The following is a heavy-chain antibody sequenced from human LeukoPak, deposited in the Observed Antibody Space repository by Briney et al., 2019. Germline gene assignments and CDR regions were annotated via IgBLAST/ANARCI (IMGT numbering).Heavy chain of an antibody. CDR2: ISSSGSTI. Sequence: PGGSLRLSCAASGFTFSDYYMSWIRQAPGKGLEWVSYISSSGSTIYYADSVKGRFTISRDNAKNSLYLQMNSLRAEDTAVYYCATPQGQQWRAGYFQHWGQGTLVTVSS. V-gene: IGHV3-11*01. J-gene: IGHJ1*01. D-gene: IGHD6-19*01. CDR1: GFTFSDYY. CDR3: ATPQGQQWRAGYFQH.